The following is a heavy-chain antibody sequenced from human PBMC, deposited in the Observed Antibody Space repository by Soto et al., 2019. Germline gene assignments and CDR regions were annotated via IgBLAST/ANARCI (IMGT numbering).Heavy chain of an antibody. D-gene: IGHD6-19*01. Sequence: TGGSLRLSCAASGFMFSSYAMSWVRQAPGKGLEWVSAIGGSGDSTYYADSVKGRFTISRDNSKNTLYLQMNSLRAEDTAVYYCARDLPPYSSGLEHGFDPWGQGTLVTVSS. CDR2: IGGSGDST. CDR3: ARDLPPYSSGLEHGFDP. J-gene: IGHJ5*02. V-gene: IGHV3-23*01. CDR1: GFMFSSYA.